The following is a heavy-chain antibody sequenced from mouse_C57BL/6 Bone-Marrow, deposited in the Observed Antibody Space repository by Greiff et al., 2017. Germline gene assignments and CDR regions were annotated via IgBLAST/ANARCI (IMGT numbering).Heavy chain of an antibody. CDR2: IFPGSGST. J-gene: IGHJ1*03. Sequence: QVQLQQSGPELVRPGASVKISCKAPGYTFTSYWMPWVRQRPGQGLEWIGEIFPGSGSTYYNEKFKGKDTLTVDTSSSTAYMQLSSLTSEDSAVYFCARYLWLREYWYFDVWGTGTTVTVSS. V-gene: IGHV1-56*01. CDR3: ARYLWLREYWYFDV. D-gene: IGHD2-2*01. CDR1: GYTFTSYW.